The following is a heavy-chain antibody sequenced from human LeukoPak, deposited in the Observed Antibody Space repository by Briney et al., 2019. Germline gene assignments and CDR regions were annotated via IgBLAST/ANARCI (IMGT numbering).Heavy chain of an antibody. V-gene: IGHV4-39*07. CDR2: IYYSGST. J-gene: IGHJ4*02. CDR3: ARDYFDTSI. CDR1: GGSISSSSYY. D-gene: IGHD3-9*01. Sequence: PSETLSLTCTVSGGSISSSSYYWGWIRQPPGKGLEWIGGIYYSGSTYYNPSLKSRVTISVDTSKNQFSLKLSSVTAADTAVYYCARDYFDTSIWGQGTLVTVSS.